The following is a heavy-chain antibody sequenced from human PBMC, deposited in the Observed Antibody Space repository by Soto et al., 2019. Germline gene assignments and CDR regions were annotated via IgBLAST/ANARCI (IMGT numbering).Heavy chain of an antibody. V-gene: IGHV3-30-3*01. J-gene: IGHJ4*02. CDR1: GFTFGSYA. Sequence: SLRLSCAASGFTFGSYAMHWVRQAPGKGLEWVAVISYDGSNKYYADSVKGRFTISRDNSKNTLYLQMNSLRAEDTAVYYCARDRGRWLQSKYYFDYWGQGTLVTVSS. CDR2: ISYDGSNK. CDR3: ARDRGRWLQSKYYFDY. D-gene: IGHD5-12*01.